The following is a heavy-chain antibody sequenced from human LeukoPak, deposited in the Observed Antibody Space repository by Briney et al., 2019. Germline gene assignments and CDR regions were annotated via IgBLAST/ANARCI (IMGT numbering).Heavy chain of an antibody. CDR2: FGAGSGAIT. Sequence: GGSLRLSCAASGFTFSSYAMRWVRQAPGKGLEWVSAFGAGSGAITIYADSVKGRFTISRDNSKNTLYLQMNSLRAEDTAVYYCAKSLGFGYCSSTSCYVSDYWGQGTLVTVSS. CDR3: AKSLGFGYCSSTSCYVSDY. V-gene: IGHV3-23*01. CDR1: GFTFSSYA. D-gene: IGHD2-2*01. J-gene: IGHJ4*02.